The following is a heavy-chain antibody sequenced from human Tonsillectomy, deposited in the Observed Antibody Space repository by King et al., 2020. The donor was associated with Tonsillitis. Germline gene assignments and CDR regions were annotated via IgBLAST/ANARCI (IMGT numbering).Heavy chain of an antibody. J-gene: IGHJ3*02. CDR1: GFTFSIFW. CDR3: AREVEFMDYGVPDAFDI. V-gene: IGHV3-74*01. Sequence: VKLVESGGGLVQPGGSLRLSFAASGFTFSIFWMRWVRQAPGKGLVWVSRINSDGSTKSYADSVKGRFTISRDNAKNTLDLQMNSLRDEDTAVYYCAREVEFMDYGVPDAFDIWGQGTMVTVSS. D-gene: IGHD4-17*01. CDR2: INSDGSTK.